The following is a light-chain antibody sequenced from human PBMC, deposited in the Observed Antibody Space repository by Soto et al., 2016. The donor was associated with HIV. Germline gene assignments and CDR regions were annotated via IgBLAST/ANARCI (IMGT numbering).Light chain of an antibody. V-gene: IGLV3-21*03. Sequence: SYELTQPPSVSVAPGKSASITCGGNNVGTKSVHWYQHKPGQAPVLVVYDDSDRPSGIPERFSGSNSGNTATLTISRVEAGDEADYYCRVWDSNLVVFGGGTKLTVL. CDR3: RVWDSNLVV. CDR1: NVGTKS. J-gene: IGLJ2*01. CDR2: DDS.